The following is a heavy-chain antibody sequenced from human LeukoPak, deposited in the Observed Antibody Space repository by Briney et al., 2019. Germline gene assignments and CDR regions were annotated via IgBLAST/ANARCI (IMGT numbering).Heavy chain of an antibody. J-gene: IGHJ4*02. CDR2: TYYRSKWYN. CDR3: ARELISAAAGGANSGSYTDY. V-gene: IGHV6-1*01. D-gene: IGHD1-26*01. CDR1: GDTVSSNSAA. Sequence: QTLSLTSAIYGDTVSSNSAAWNWIRHSPSRGLEWLGRTYYRSKWYNDYAVSVKSRITINPDTSKNQFSLQLNSVTPEDTAVYYCARELISAAAGGANSGSYTDYWGQGTLVTVSS.